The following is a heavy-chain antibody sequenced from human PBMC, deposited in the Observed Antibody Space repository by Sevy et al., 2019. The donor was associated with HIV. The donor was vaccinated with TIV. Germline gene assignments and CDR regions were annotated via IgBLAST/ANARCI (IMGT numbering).Heavy chain of an antibody. V-gene: IGHV1-18*04. CDR3: ARDIRGYNCYRKGYYFDN. J-gene: IGHJ4*02. CDR2: ISAYNRNT. CDR1: GYTFTSYG. D-gene: IGHD5-12*01. Sequence: ATVKVSCKASGYTFTSYGISWVRQAPGQGLEWMGWISAYNRNTNYAQKLQGRVTMSTDTSTSTAYMELRSLRSDDTAVHYCARDIRGYNCYRKGYYFDNWGQGTPVTVSS.